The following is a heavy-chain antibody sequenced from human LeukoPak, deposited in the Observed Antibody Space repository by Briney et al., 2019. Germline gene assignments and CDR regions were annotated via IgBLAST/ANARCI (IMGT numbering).Heavy chain of an antibody. V-gene: IGHV4-4*09. CDR2: IYTSGST. D-gene: IGHD2-2*01. CDR1: GGSISSYY. J-gene: IGHJ5*02. CDR3: ARRGIVVVPAAMGWFDP. Sequence: SETLSLTCTVSGGSISSYYWSWIRQPPGKGLEWIGYIYTSGSTNYNPSLKSRVTISVDTSKNQFSLKLSSVTAADSAVYYCARRGIVVVPAAMGWFDPWGQGTLVTVSS.